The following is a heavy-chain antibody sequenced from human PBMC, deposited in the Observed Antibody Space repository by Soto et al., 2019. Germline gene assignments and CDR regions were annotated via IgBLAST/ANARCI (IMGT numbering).Heavy chain of an antibody. CDR1: GFTFSTYW. CDR3: VRTWHGFDI. J-gene: IGHJ3*02. CDR2: INGDGSYT. Sequence: EVHLVESGGGLVHPGGSLRLSCAASGFTFSTYWMHWVRQAPEKGLLWVSHINGDGSYTDFADSVKGRFTISRDNAKNTVYLQMQSLRVEDTAVYFCVRTWHGFDIWGPGTMVTVSS. V-gene: IGHV3-74*01.